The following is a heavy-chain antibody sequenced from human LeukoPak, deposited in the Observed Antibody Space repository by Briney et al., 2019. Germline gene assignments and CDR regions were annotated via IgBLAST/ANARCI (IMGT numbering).Heavy chain of an antibody. J-gene: IGHJ3*02. Sequence: GGSLRLSCAASGFTFSSYAMSWVRQAPGKGLEWVSAISGSGGSTYYADSVKGRFTISRDNSKNTLYLQMNSLRAEDTAVYYCARDNFPYGGNSVEAFDIWGQGTMVTVSS. V-gene: IGHV3-23*01. CDR1: GFTFSSYA. CDR3: ARDNFPYGGNSVEAFDI. CDR2: ISGSGGST. D-gene: IGHD4-23*01.